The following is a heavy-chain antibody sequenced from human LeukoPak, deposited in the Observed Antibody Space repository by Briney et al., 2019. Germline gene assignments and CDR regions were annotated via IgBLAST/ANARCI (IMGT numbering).Heavy chain of an antibody. J-gene: IGHJ4*02. CDR3: ARGGSSLNFDY. CDR1: GFTVSSNY. CDR2: IYSGGST. V-gene: IGHV3-53*01. Sequence: GGSLRLSCAASGFTVSSNYMSWVRQAPGQGPQWFSVIYSGGSTHYADSVKGRFTISRDNSKNTLYLQMNNLRAEDTAVYYCARGGSSLNFDYWGQGTLVTVSS. D-gene: IGHD6-13*01.